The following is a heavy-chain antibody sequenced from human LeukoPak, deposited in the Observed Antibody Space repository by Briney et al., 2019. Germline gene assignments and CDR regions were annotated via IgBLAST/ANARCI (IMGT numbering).Heavy chain of an antibody. CDR2: IEPNSGGA. J-gene: IGHJ4*02. CDR3: AIENYYDSSGYSKAFDY. V-gene: IGHV1-2*02. Sequence: GASVKVSCKTSGYTFTVKFLHWLRQAPGQGLEWMGGIEPNSGGAVYGQNFRGRVTVTRDTSVSTAYMELSRLRSDDTAVYYCAIENYYDSSGYSKAFDYWGQGTLVTASS. CDR1: GYTFTVKF. D-gene: IGHD3-22*01.